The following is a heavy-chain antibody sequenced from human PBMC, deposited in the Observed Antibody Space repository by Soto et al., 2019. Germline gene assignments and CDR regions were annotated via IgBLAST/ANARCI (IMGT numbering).Heavy chain of an antibody. CDR1: GGTFSRYS. D-gene: IGHD2-2*01. J-gene: IGHJ6*02. V-gene: IGHV1-69*08. CDR2: IIPIFGIA. Sequence: QVQLVQSGAEVKKPGSSVKVSCKASGGTFSRYSITWVRQAPGHGLEWIGRIIPIFGIASYAQKFQGRVTITADESTSXAXMKXSSLRSDDMAVYYCAREDRDRETGLVPAAIDGMDVWGQGTTVTVSS. CDR3: AREDRDRETGLVPAAIDGMDV.